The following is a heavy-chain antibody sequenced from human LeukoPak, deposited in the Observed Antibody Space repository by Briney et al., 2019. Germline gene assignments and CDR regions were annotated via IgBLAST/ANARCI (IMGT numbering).Heavy chain of an antibody. D-gene: IGHD3-9*01. Sequence: RGSLRLSCAASGFTFSDHYMDWVRQAPGKGLEWVGRTRNKANSYTTEYAASVKGRFTISRDDSKNSLYLQMNSLKTEDTAVYYCARGPDYDILTNAFDIWGQGTMVTVSS. CDR3: ARGPDYDILTNAFDI. CDR2: TRNKANSYTT. J-gene: IGHJ3*02. V-gene: IGHV3-72*01. CDR1: GFTFSDHY.